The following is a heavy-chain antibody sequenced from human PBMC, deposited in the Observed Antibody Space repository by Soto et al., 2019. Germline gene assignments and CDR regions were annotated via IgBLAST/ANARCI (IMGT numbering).Heavy chain of an antibody. CDR2: IYHSGSI. CDR1: NATISSRKW. J-gene: IGHJ3*02. D-gene: IGHD3-10*01. Sequence: PSETLTLTCTVSNATISSRKWWPWVRETHGKGLEWIGEIYHSGSINHNPSLKSRVTMSVDKSKNQFSLKMTSVTAADTGVYYCASKFGELLADAFDIWGQGTVVT. V-gene: IGHV4-4*02. CDR3: ASKFGELLADAFDI.